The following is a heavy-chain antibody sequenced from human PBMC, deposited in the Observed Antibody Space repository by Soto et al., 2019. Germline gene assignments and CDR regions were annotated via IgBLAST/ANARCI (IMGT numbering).Heavy chain of an antibody. J-gene: IGHJ5*02. D-gene: IGHD3-16*01. CDR1: GFTFSTYG. CDR3: AKDFHPSQSYALYNWFDP. Sequence: QVQLVESGGGVVQPGRSLRLSGAASGFTFSTYGMFWVRQPPGKGLEWVAAIPSDGSNKYYADSVKGRFTISRDNSKNTLFLQMDSLRTEDTAVYYCAKDFHPSQSYALYNWFDPWGQGTLVTVSS. CDR2: IPSDGSNK. V-gene: IGHV3-30*18.